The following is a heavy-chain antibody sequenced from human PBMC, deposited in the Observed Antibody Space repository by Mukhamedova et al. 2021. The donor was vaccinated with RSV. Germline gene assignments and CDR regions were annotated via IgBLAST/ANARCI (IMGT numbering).Heavy chain of an antibody. J-gene: IGHJ6*03. D-gene: IGHD2-15*01. Sequence: GKGLEWVSSISGSGRMTYYADSVKGRFSISRDNSNNTLYLEMNSLRVEDTAKYYCVKEVPCFYYMDVWGKATTVTVSS. V-gene: IGHV3-23*01. CDR2: ISGSGRMT. CDR3: VKEVPCFYYMDV.